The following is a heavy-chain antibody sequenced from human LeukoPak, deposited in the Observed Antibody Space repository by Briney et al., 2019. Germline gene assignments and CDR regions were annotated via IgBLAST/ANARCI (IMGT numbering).Heavy chain of an antibody. V-gene: IGHV5-51*01. CDR3: ARHGLEGCSGGRCYTSFHYYGMDV. D-gene: IGHD2-15*01. CDR2: IFPRDSDT. CDR1: GYWFNEYW. Sequence: GESLKISCKGSGYWFNEYWIGWVRQVPGKGLEWLGIIFPRDSDTKYSPSFQGQVTISADKSLSTAYLQWTSLRASDTAIYYCARHGLEGCSGGRCYTSFHYYGMDVWGQGTTVTVSS. J-gene: IGHJ6*02.